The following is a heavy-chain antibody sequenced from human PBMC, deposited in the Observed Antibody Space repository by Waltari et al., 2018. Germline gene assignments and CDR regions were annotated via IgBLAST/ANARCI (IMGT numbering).Heavy chain of an antibody. V-gene: IGHV4-30-4*01. CDR2: ILYPGNX. J-gene: IGHJ5*02. D-gene: IGHD2-2*01. CDR3: AXRXSPVVLGPIGGXXVP. CDR1: GGXISSGDYY. Sequence: QESGPGXVKXSQTLXLTCXVSGGXISSGDYYWXXXRQPPGKXXECDGFILYPGNXXXXPXXXDRISXSLDXSKXXXSLXXRSVHAADTXVXXCAXRXSPVVLGPIGGXXVPWGQGALVTVSS.